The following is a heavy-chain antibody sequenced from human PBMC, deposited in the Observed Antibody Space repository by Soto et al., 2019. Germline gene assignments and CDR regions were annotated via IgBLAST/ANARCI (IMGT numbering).Heavy chain of an antibody. Sequence: EVQLVESGGGLVQPGGSLRRSCAASGFTFSSYWMHWVRQAPGKGLVWVSRINSDGSSTSYADSVNGRFTISRDNAKNTQYLQMNSLRAEDTAVYYCVRTSLVVAAATREDYWGQGTLSPSPQ. D-gene: IGHD2-15*01. CDR2: INSDGSST. CDR3: VRTSLVVAAATREDY. V-gene: IGHV3-74*01. CDR1: GFTFSSYW. J-gene: IGHJ4*02.